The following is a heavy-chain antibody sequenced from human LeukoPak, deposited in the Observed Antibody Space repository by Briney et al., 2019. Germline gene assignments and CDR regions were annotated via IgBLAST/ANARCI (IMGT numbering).Heavy chain of an antibody. Sequence: GASVKVSCKASGYTFTSYGISWVRQAPGQGLEWMGWISAYNGNTNYAQKLQGRVTMTTDTSTSTAYMELRSLRSDDTAVYYCARDWAGVVVVTYFDYWGQGTLVTVSS. D-gene: IGHD3-22*01. CDR1: GYTFTSYG. CDR2: ISAYNGNT. J-gene: IGHJ4*02. V-gene: IGHV1-18*01. CDR3: ARDWAGVVVVTYFDY.